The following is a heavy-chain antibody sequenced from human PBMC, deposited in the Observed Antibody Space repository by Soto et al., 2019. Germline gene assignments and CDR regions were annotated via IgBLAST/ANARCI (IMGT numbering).Heavy chain of an antibody. V-gene: IGHV4-31*01. CDR2: IYYSGNT. J-gene: IGHJ4*02. CDR3: ARGPPLGY. CDR1: GGSISSGGYY. Sequence: QVQLQESGPGLVKPSQTLSLTCTVSGGSISSGGYYWSWVRQHPGKGLEWIGCIYYSGNTYYNPSLKSPVTKPVDPSKNQFSLNRSSRTAADTAVYYCARGPPLGYWGQGTLVTVSS.